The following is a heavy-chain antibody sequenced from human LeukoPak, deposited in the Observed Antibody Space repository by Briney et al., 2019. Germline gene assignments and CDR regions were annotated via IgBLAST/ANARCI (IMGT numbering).Heavy chain of an antibody. CDR3: ASPKQQLDNWFDP. CDR1: GGSISSSSYY. V-gene: IGHV4-39*07. Sequence: SETLSLTCTVSGGSISSSSYYWGWIRQPPGKGLEWIGSIYYSGSTHYNPSLKSRVTISVDTSKNQFSLKLSSVTAADTAVHYCASPKQQLDNWFDPWGQGTLVTVSS. J-gene: IGHJ5*02. D-gene: IGHD6-13*01. CDR2: IYYSGST.